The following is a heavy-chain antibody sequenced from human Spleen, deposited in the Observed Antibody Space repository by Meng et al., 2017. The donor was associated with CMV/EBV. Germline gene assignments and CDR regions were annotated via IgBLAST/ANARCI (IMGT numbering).Heavy chain of an antibody. Sequence: SETLSLTCTVSGASIRNYYWNWIRQSPGKGLEWIGQVYYSGSTNYNPSLMSRVNISLDMSKNQFSLKLRSVTAADTAVYYCARWGGILAFHIWGQGTMVTFS. D-gene: IGHD1-26*01. J-gene: IGHJ3*02. CDR3: ARWGGILAFHI. V-gene: IGHV4-59*01. CDR2: VYYSGST. CDR1: GASIRNYY.